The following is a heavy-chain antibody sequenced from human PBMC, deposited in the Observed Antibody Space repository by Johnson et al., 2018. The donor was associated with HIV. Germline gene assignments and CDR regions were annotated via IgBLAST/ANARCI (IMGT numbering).Heavy chain of an antibody. CDR3: AREGGIAAAGTDAFDI. CDR1: GFIFSTYW. Sequence: VQLVESGGGLVQPGGSLRLSCAASGFIFSTYWMTWVRQAPGKGLEWMANIKQDGSERYYVDSVKGRFTISRDNAKNSLYLQMNSLRAEDTAVYYCAREGGIAAAGTDAFDIWGQGTMVTVSS. D-gene: IGHD6-13*01. V-gene: IGHV3-7*01. J-gene: IGHJ3*02. CDR2: IKQDGSER.